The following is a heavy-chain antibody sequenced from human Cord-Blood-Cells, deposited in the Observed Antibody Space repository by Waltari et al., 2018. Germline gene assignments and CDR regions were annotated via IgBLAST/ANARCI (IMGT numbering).Heavy chain of an antibody. Sequence: QVQLQESGPGLVKPSETLSLTCTVSGGSISSQYWSWIRQPPGKGLEWIGYIYYSGSTNYNPSLKSRVTISVDTSKNQFSLKLSSVTAADTAVYYCARGGAFDIWGQGTMVTVSS. V-gene: IGHV4-59*11. CDR3: ARGGAFDI. J-gene: IGHJ3*02. CDR1: GGSISSQY. D-gene: IGHD3-16*01. CDR2: IYYSGST.